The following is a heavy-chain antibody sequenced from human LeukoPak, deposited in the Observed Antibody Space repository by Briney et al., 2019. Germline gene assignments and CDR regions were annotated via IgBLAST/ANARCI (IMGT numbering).Heavy chain of an antibody. Sequence: ALVKLSCKASGYTFTNYYIHWLRQAPGQGPEWMGMINLIAGLTHYAPKFQGRVTMTRDTSTSTVYMELSSLGSEDTAVYYCARQQGVQYLNFDYWGQGALVTVSS. CDR1: GYTFTNYY. CDR3: ARQQGVQYLNFDY. D-gene: IGHD3-10*01. J-gene: IGHJ4*02. V-gene: IGHV1-46*01. CDR2: INLIAGLT.